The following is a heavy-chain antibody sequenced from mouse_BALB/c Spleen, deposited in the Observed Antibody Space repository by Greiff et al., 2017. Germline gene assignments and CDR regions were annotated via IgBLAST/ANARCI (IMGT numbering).Heavy chain of an antibody. D-gene: IGHD2-2*01. CDR1: GFNIKDSY. J-gene: IGHJ2*01. CDR2: IDPANGNT. Sequence: EVQVVESGAELVKPGASVKLSCTASGFNIKDSYMHWVKQRPEQGLEWIGRIDPANGNTKYDPKFQGKATITADTSSNTAYLHLSSLTSEDTAVYYCARDGYDGGDYFDYWGQGTTLTVSS. V-gene: IGHV14-3*02. CDR3: ARDGYDGGDYFDY.